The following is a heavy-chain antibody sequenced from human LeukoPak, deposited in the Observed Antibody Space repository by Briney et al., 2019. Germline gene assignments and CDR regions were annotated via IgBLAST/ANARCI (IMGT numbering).Heavy chain of an antibody. V-gene: IGHV1-2*06. Sequence: ASVKVSCKASGYTFTGYYMHWVRQAPGQGLEWMGRINPNSGGTNYAQKFQGRVTMTRDTSISTAYMELSRLRSDDTAVYYCVSIDIVVVVAATPHWGQGTLVTVSS. D-gene: IGHD2-15*01. J-gene: IGHJ4*02. CDR1: GYTFTGYY. CDR3: VSIDIVVVVAATPH. CDR2: INPNSGGT.